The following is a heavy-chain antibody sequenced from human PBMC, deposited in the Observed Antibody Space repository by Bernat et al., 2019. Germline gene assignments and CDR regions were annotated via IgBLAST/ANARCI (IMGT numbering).Heavy chain of an antibody. V-gene: IGHV5-51*01. CDR2: MYPGNSAT. Sequence: EMQLVQSGAEVKTPGESLQISCKGSGYTFIDYWIGWVRLMPGRGLEWMGIMYPGNSATKYSPSFQGLVTLSADNSITTAYLQWSSLKASDTAMYYCTRALNGDFYFDYWGQGTPVTVSS. J-gene: IGHJ4*02. CDR1: GYTFIDYW. CDR3: TRALNGDFYFDY. D-gene: IGHD2-21*02.